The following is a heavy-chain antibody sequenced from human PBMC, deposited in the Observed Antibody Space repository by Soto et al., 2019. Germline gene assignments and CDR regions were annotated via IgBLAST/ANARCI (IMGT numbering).Heavy chain of an antibody. CDR2: ISAYNGNT. CDR1: GYTFTSYG. V-gene: IGHV1-18*04. J-gene: IGHJ6*02. D-gene: IGHD3-9*01. Sequence: ASVKVSCKASGYTFTSYGISWVRQAPGQGLEWMGWISAYNGNTNYAQKLQGRVTMTADTSTSTAYMELRSLRSDDTAVYYCARDCRNDIFTGYNYWYYGMDFWGQGTTVTVS. CDR3: ARDCRNDIFTGYNYWYYGMDF.